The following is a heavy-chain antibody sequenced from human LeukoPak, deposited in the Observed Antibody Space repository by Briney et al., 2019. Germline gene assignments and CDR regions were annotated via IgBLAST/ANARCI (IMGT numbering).Heavy chain of an antibody. CDR3: ARNPVTGENPKFDY. V-gene: IGHV4-34*01. CDR2: INHSGST. D-gene: IGHD6-19*01. CDR1: GGSFSGYY. J-gene: IGHJ4*02. Sequence: SETLSLTCAVYGGSFSGYYWSWIRQPPGKGLEWIGEINHSGSTNYNPSLKSRVTISVDTSKNQFSLKLSSVTAADTAVYYCARNPVTGENPKFDYWGQGTLVTVSS.